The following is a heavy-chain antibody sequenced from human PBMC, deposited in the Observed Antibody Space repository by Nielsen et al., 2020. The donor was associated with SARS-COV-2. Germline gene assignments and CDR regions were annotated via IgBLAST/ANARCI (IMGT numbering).Heavy chain of an antibody. CDR1: GFTFNNYP. J-gene: IGHJ4*02. Sequence: GESLKISCAASGFTFNNYPMHWVRQAPGKGLEWVAVISYDGSNKYFADSVKGRFTISRDNSKNTLYLQMNSLRPEDTAVYYCARDWNLIYWGQGTLVTVSS. V-gene: IGHV3-30*04. CDR3: ARDWNLIY. CDR2: ISYDGSNK. D-gene: IGHD1-7*01.